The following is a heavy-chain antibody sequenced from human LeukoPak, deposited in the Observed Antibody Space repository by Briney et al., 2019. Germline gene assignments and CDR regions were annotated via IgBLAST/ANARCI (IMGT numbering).Heavy chain of an antibody. J-gene: IGHJ4*02. Sequence: GRSLRLSCAASGFTVSTYYMNWVRQAPGKGLEWVSVIYSGGFTYYADSVKGRFTISRDNSKNTVYLQMNSLRAEDTALYYCARVRSGGSEDYWGQGTLVTVSS. CDR3: ARVRSGGSEDY. D-gene: IGHD3-10*01. V-gene: IGHV3-53*01. CDR1: GFTVSTYY. CDR2: IYSGGFT.